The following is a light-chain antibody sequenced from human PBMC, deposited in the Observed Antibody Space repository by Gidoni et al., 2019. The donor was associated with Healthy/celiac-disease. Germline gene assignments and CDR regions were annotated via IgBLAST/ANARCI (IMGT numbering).Light chain of an antibody. CDR1: QSIRSS. CDR3: QQYYSNPWT. J-gene: IGKJ1*01. Sequence: DIQMTQSPSTLSASVGDRVTITCRASQSIRSSLDWYQQKPGKAPKLLIYKASSLESGVPSRFSGSGSGTEFTLTISSLQPDDFATYYCQQYYSNPWTFGQGTKVEIK. V-gene: IGKV1-5*03. CDR2: KAS.